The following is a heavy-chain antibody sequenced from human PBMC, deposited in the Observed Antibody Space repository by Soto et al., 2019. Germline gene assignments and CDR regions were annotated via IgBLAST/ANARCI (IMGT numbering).Heavy chain of an antibody. CDR2: IWYDGSNK. J-gene: IGHJ4*02. CDR1: GFTFSSYG. CDR3: ARDPKSESSWPFY. D-gene: IGHD6-13*01. V-gene: IGHV3-33*01. Sequence: QVQLVESGGGVVQPGRSLRLSCAASGFTFSSYGMHWVRQAPGKGLEWVEVIWYDGSNKYSADSVKGRFTISRDNSKNTLYLQMTSLRAEDTAVYYCARDPKSESSWPFYWGQGTLVTVSS.